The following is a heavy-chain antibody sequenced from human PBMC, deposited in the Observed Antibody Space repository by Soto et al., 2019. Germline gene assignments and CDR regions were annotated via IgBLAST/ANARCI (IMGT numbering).Heavy chain of an antibody. V-gene: IGHV4-59*01. Sequence: PSETLSLTCTVSGGSISSYYWSWIRQPPGKGLKWIGYIYYSGSTNYNPSLKSRVTISVDTSKNQFSLKLSSVTAADTAVYYCASSVQDYYDSSGRYYYGMDVWGQGTTVTVSS. J-gene: IGHJ6*02. CDR2: IYYSGST. D-gene: IGHD3-22*01. CDR1: GGSISSYY. CDR3: ASSVQDYYDSSGRYYYGMDV.